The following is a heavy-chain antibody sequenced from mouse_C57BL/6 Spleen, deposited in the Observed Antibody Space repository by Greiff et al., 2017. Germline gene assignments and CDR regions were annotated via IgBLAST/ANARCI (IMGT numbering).Heavy chain of an antibody. Sequence: QVQLQQPGAELVKPGASVKLSCKASGYTFTSYWMHWVKQRPGQGLEWIGMIHPNSGSTNYNEKFKSKATLTVDKSSSTAYMQLSSLTSEDSAVYYCAREGYGYYYDDLYAMDYWGQGTSVTVSS. V-gene: IGHV1-64*01. CDR3: AREGYGYYYDDLYAMDY. CDR2: IHPNSGST. D-gene: IGHD2-4*01. CDR1: GYTFTSYW. J-gene: IGHJ4*01.